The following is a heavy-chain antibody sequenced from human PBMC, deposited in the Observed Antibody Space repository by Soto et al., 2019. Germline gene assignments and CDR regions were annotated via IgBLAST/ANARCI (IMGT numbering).Heavy chain of an antibody. CDR1: GFTFSSYW. CDR2: IKQDGSEK. Sequence: GGSLRLSCAASGFTFSSYWMSWVRQAPGKGLEWVANIKQDGSEKYYVDSVKGRFTISRDNAKNSLYLQMNSLRAEDTAVYYCARYVVTADLNWFDPWGQGTLVTVSS. CDR3: ARYVVTADLNWFDP. J-gene: IGHJ5*02. V-gene: IGHV3-7*05. D-gene: IGHD2-21*02.